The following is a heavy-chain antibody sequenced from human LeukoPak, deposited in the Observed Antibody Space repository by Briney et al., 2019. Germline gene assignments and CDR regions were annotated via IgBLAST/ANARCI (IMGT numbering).Heavy chain of an antibody. V-gene: IGHV4-59*01. J-gene: IGHJ6*03. CDR1: GESISGFY. CDR2: IYYSGST. Sequence: SETLSLTCTVSGESISGFYWNWVRQPPGKGLEWIGYIYYSGSTNYNPSLKSRVTISVDTSKNQFSLKLSSVTAADTAVYYCARGAGDIAAADPYYYYYMDVWGKGTTVTVSS. CDR3: ARGAGDIAAADPYYYYYMDV. D-gene: IGHD6-13*01.